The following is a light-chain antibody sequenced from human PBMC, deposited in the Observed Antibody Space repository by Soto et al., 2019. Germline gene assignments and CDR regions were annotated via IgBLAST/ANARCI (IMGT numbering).Light chain of an antibody. Sequence: EIVMTQSPATLSVSPGERATLSCRASQSVNIYLAWYQQKPGQAPRLLIFGASSSATGIPARFSGSGSETEFNMTISSLQYEDFAVYFCQQYDDWLRLTFGGGTKVEIK. CDR2: GAS. J-gene: IGKJ4*01. V-gene: IGKV3D-15*01. CDR3: QQYDDWLRLT. CDR1: QSVNIY.